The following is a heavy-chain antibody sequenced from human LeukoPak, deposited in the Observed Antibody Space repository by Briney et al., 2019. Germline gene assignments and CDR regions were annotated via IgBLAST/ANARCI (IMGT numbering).Heavy chain of an antibody. CDR2: ITSSGTYI. J-gene: IGHJ6*03. Sequence: PGGSLRLSCAASGLTFSSYEMNWVRQAPGRALEWVLSITSSGTYIFYADSVKGRFTISRDNAKNSLYLQMNSLGPEDTAVYYCARDPYSGNYGNYYYYYMDVWGKGTTVTISS. D-gene: IGHD1-26*01. CDR1: GLTFSSYE. CDR3: ARDPYSGNYGNYYYYYMDV. V-gene: IGHV3-21*01.